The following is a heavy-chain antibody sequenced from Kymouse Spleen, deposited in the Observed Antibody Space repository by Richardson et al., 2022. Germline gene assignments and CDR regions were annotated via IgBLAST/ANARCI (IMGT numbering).Heavy chain of an antibody. D-gene: IGHD3-3*01. CDR1: GFTFSSYD. Sequence: EVQLVESGGGLVQPGGSLRLSCAASGFTFSSYDMHWVRQATGKGLEWVSAIGTAGDTYYPGSVKGRFTISRENAKNSLYLQMNSLRAGDTAVYYCARGDFWSGYLYYYYYGMDVWGQGTTVTVSS. J-gene: IGHJ6*02. CDR2: IGTAGDT. V-gene: IGHV3-13*01. CDR3: ARGDFWSGYLYYYYYGMDV.